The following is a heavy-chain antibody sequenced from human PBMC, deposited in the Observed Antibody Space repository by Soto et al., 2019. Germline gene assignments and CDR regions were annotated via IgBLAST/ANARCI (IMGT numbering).Heavy chain of an antibody. CDR1: GGTFSSYA. D-gene: IGHD3-10*01. CDR3: VLLWFGESPYYYYGMDV. J-gene: IGHJ6*02. V-gene: IGHV1-69*13. Sequence: SVKVSCKASGGTFSSYAISWVRQAPGQGLEWMGGIIPIFGTANYAQKFQGRVTITADESTSTAYMELSSLRSEDTAVYYCVLLWFGESPYYYYGMDVWGQGTTVTVSS. CDR2: IIPIFGTA.